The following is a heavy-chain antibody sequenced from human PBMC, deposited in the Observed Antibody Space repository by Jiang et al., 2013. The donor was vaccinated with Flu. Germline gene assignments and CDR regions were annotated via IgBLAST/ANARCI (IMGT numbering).Heavy chain of an antibody. CDR2: IWYDGSNK. D-gene: IGHD1-26*01. CDR1: GFTFSSYG. Sequence: LESGGGVVQPGRSLRLSCAASGFTFSSYGMHWVRQAPGKGLEWVAVIWYDGSNKYYADSVKGRFTISRDNSKNTLYLQMNSLRAEDTAVYYCARDRGSGSYYPYYYYYYYMDVWGKGTTVTVSS. J-gene: IGHJ6*03. V-gene: IGHV3-33*01. CDR3: ARDRGSGSYYPYYYYYYYMDV.